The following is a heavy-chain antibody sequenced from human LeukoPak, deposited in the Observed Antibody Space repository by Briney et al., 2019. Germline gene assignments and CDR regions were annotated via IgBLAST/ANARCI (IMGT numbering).Heavy chain of an antibody. CDR2: IYVDGSP. CDR1: GFSVSSNY. CDR3: AKGRSYDSSGYEFDF. V-gene: IGHV3-53*01. J-gene: IGHJ4*02. Sequence: GGSLRLSCAASGFSVSSNYMFWLRQAPGKGLEWISVIYVDGSPFYADSVKGRFTISRDTSKNMLYLQMNSLRAEDTALYYCAKGRSYDSSGYEFDFWGQGTLVTVSS. D-gene: IGHD3-22*01.